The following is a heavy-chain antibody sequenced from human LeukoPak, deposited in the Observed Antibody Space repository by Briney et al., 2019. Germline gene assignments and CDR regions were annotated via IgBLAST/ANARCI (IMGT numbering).Heavy chain of an antibody. CDR3: AKRGVVIRVILVGFHKEAYYFDS. Sequence: GSLRLSCAVSGITLSNYGMSWVRQAPGKGLEWVAGTSDSGGRTNYADSVKGRFTISRDNPKNTLYLQMNSLRAEDTAVYFCAKRGVVIRVILVGFHKEAYYFDSWGQGALVTVSS. D-gene: IGHD3-22*01. J-gene: IGHJ4*02. CDR1: GITLSNYG. V-gene: IGHV3-23*01. CDR2: TSDSGGRT.